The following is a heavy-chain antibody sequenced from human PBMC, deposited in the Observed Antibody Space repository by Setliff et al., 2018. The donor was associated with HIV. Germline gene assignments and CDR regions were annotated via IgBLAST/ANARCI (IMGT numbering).Heavy chain of an antibody. CDR3: AKEPKLGGIAAPFDY. CDR1: GFTLSSYE. CDR2: ISGTGGST. Sequence: GSLRLSCAASGFTLSSYEMNWVRQAPGQGLEWDSGISGTGGSTYYAVSVKGRFTIPRDNSKNTLYLQMNSLRVEDTAVYYCAKEPKLGGIAAPFDYWGQGTLVTVSS. D-gene: IGHD6-6*01. V-gene: IGHV3-23*01. J-gene: IGHJ4*02.